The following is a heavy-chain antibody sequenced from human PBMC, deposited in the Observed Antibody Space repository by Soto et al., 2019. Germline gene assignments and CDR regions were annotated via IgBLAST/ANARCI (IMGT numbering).Heavy chain of an antibody. Sequence: ASVKVSFKASGYTFTGYYMHWVRQAPGQGLEWMGWINPNSGGTNYAQKFQGRVTMTRDTSISTAYMELSRLRSDDTAVYYCAKLTYYDFWSGPEDWFDPWGQGTLVTVSS. CDR1: GYTFTGYY. CDR3: AKLTYYDFWSGPEDWFDP. CDR2: INPNSGGT. V-gene: IGHV1-2*02. J-gene: IGHJ5*02. D-gene: IGHD3-3*01.